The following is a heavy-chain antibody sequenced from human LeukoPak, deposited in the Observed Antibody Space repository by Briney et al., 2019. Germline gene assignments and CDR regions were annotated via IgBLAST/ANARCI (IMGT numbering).Heavy chain of an antibody. CDR3: ARIQLWGDYFDY. J-gene: IGHJ4*02. D-gene: IGHD5-18*01. CDR2: VRIDEKTI. Sequence: GGSLSLSCTVSGFTFSSYDMNWVRQAPGKGLEWVAYVRIDEKTIYYAHSVKGRFTISRDNAKNSLYLQMNSLRAEDTAVYYCARIQLWGDYFDYWGQGTLVTVSS. CDR1: GFTFSSYD. V-gene: IGHV3-48*03.